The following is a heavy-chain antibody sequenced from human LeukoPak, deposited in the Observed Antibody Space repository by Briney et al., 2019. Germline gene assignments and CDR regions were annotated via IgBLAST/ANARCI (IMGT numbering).Heavy chain of an antibody. Sequence: GGSLRLSCAASGFTSSDHYIHWVRQAPGKGLEWVGRTRDKAHSFAADYAASVKGRFTISRDDSKNSLYLQMNSLKTEDTALYYCVRASYRSGWHPDCWGQGTLVTVSS. CDR2: TRDKAHSFAA. CDR3: VRASYRSGWHPDC. D-gene: IGHD6-19*01. CDR1: GFTSSDHY. J-gene: IGHJ4*02. V-gene: IGHV3-72*01.